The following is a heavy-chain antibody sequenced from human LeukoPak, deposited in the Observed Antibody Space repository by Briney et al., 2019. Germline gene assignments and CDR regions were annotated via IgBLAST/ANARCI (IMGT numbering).Heavy chain of an antibody. V-gene: IGHV3-30*02. CDR1: GFTFSSYG. CDR2: IRYDGSNK. CDR3: ARHLSGVTGYTYGRGIDY. Sequence: GGSLRLSCAASGFTFSSYGMHWVRQAPGKGLEWVAFIRYDGSNKYYADSVKDRFTISRDNSKNTLYLQMNSLRAEDTAVYYCARHLSGVTGYTYGRGIDYWGQGTLVTVSS. J-gene: IGHJ4*02. D-gene: IGHD5-18*01.